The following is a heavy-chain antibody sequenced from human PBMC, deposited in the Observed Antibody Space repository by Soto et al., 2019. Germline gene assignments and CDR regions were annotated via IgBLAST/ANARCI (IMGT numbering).Heavy chain of an antibody. CDR1: GFSFSIYG. V-gene: IGHV3-30*18. J-gene: IGHJ6*02. CDR3: AKDAVSGSRRVPFNYYGMDV. D-gene: IGHD3-10*01. Sequence: QVPLVESGGGVVQPGRSLRLSCAASGFSFSIYGMHWVRQAPGKGLQWVAAISYDGSDRYYADSVKGRFTISRDNSNNTLYLQMNSLRAEDTAVYYCAKDAVSGSRRVPFNYYGMDVWGQGTTVTVSS. CDR2: ISYDGSDR.